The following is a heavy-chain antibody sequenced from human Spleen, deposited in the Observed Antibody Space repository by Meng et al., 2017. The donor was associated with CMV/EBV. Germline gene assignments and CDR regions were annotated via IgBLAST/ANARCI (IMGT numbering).Heavy chain of an antibody. CDR2: INHSGST. J-gene: IGHJ6*02. D-gene: IGHD2/OR15-2a*01. V-gene: IGHV4-61*01. CDR1: DGSVSSGSYY. Sequence: SETLSLTCTVSDGSVSSGSYYWSWIRQPPGKGLEWIGEINHSGSTNYNPSLKSRVTISVDTSKNQFSLKLSSVTAADTAVYYCARQYGYYYVMDLWGQGTTVTVSS. CDR3: ARQYGYYYVMDL.